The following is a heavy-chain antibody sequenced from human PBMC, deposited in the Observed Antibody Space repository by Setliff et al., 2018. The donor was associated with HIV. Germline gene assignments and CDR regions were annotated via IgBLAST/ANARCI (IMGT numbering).Heavy chain of an antibody. CDR1: GYTFIDYF. Sequence: ASVKVSCKASGYTFIDYFMHWVRQAPGQGLEWMGWISTNNGDTNIPQRFRGSVTMTSDRSINTAYMDLSGLTSDDTAVYYCARQLSNSFDYWGQGALVTVSS. D-gene: IGHD1-1*01. V-gene: IGHV1-2*02. CDR2: ISTNNGDT. CDR3: ARQLSNSFDY. J-gene: IGHJ4*02.